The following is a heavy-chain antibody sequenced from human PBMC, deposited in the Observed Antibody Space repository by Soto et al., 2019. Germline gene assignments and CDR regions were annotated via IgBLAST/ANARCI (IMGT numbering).Heavy chain of an antibody. Sequence: GGSLRLSCAASGFTFSSYAMHWVRQAPGKGLEWVAVISYDGSNKYYADSVKGRFTISRDNSKNTLYLQMNSLRAEDTAVYYCAREQGYSYGVYYYGMDVWGQGTTVTVSS. V-gene: IGHV3-30-3*01. CDR2: ISYDGSNK. CDR1: GFTFSSYA. J-gene: IGHJ6*02. CDR3: AREQGYSYGVYYYGMDV. D-gene: IGHD5-18*01.